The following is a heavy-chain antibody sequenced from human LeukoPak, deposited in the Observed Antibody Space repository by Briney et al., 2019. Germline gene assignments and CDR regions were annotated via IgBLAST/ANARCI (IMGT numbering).Heavy chain of an antibody. CDR2: IKQDGSEK. CDR3: AREDPAVDY. V-gene: IGHV3-7*01. J-gene: IGHJ4*02. CDR1: GLTFSSYW. Sequence: GGSLRLSCAASGLTFSSYWMSWVRQAPGKGLEWVANIKQDGSEKYYVDSVKGRFAISRDNAKNSLYLQMNSLRAVDTAVYYCAREDPAVDYWGQGTLVTVSS.